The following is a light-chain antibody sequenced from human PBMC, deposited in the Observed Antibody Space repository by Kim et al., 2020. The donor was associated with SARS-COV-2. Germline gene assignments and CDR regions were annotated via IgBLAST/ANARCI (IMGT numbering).Light chain of an antibody. CDR1: DIGSES. J-gene: IGLJ1*01. Sequence: APGKTARISCGGNDIGSESVHGYQQKQGQAPVLVIYYDSDRPSGIPGRFSGSTSKNAATLTISRVGAEDEADYYCQVWDSGSDHYVFGTGTKVTVL. V-gene: IGLV3-21*04. CDR3: QVWDSGSDHYV. CDR2: YDS.